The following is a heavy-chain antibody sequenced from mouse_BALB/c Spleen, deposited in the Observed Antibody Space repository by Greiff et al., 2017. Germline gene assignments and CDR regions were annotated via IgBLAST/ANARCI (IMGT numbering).Heavy chain of an antibody. CDR1: GFNIKDTY. CDR2: IDPANGNT. J-gene: IGHJ4*01. Sequence: EVKLVESGAELVKPGASVKLSCTASGFNIKDTYMHWVKQRPEQGLEWIGRIDPANGNTKYDPKFQGKATITADTSSNTAYLQLSSLTSEDTAVYYCARAYDGYGYAMDYWGQGTSVTVSS. D-gene: IGHD2-3*01. V-gene: IGHV14-3*02. CDR3: ARAYDGYGYAMDY.